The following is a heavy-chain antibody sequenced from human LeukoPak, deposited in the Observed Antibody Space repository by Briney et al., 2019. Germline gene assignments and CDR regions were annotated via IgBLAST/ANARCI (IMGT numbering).Heavy chain of an antibody. J-gene: IGHJ6*03. Sequence: SETLSLTCTVSGGSISSHYRSWIRQPPGKGLEWIGYIYYSGSTNYNPSLKSRVTISVDTSKNQFSLKLSSVTAADTAVYYCARVSHSSGRHHYYYYMDLWGKGTMVTVS. D-gene: IGHD6-19*01. CDR3: ARVSHSSGRHHYYYYMDL. V-gene: IGHV4-59*11. CDR1: GGSISSHY. CDR2: IYYSGST.